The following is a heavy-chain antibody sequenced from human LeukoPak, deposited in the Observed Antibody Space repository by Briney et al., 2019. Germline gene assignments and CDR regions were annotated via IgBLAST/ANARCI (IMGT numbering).Heavy chain of an antibody. Sequence: PSETLSLTCIVSGGSISSYYWSWIRQPAGKGLEWIGCIYSSGSTNYNPSLKSRVTMSVDTSKNQVSLKLTSVTAADTAVYYCARDLWFGDLSHAFDIWGQGTMVTVSS. CDR3: ARDLWFGDLSHAFDI. CDR1: GGSISSYY. J-gene: IGHJ3*02. D-gene: IGHD3-10*01. V-gene: IGHV4-4*07. CDR2: IYSSGST.